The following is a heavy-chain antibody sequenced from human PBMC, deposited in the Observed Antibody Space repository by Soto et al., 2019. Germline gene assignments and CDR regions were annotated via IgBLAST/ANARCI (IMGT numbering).Heavy chain of an antibody. V-gene: IGHV4-34*01. CDR3: ARKKGDFWPEYYYYYGMDV. Sequence: SETLSLTCAVYGGSFSGYYWSWIRQPPGKGLEWIGEINHSGSTNYNPSLKSRVTISVDTSKNQFSLKLSSVTAADTAVYYCARKKGDFWPEYYYYYGMDVWGQGTTVTVSS. D-gene: IGHD3-3*01. J-gene: IGHJ6*02. CDR2: INHSGST. CDR1: GGSFSGYY.